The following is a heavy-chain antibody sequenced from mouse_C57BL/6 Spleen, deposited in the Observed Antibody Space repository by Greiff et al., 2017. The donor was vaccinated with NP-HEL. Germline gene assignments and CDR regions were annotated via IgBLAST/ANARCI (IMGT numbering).Heavy chain of an antibody. CDR1: GFSFTSYG. CDR3: ARRYDGYDAMDY. J-gene: IGHJ4*01. V-gene: IGHV2-2*01. D-gene: IGHD2-3*01. CDR2: IWSGGST. Sequence: QVQLKPSGPGLVQPSPSLSITCTVSGFSFTSYGVHWVRQSPGKGLEWLGVIWSGGSTDYNAAFISRLSISKDNSKSQVFFKMNSLQADDTAIYYCARRYDGYDAMDYWGQGTSVTVSS.